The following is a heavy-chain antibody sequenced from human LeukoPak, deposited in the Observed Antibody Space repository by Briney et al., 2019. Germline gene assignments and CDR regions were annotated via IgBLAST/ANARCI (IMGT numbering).Heavy chain of an antibody. V-gene: IGHV4-59*01. CDR1: GGSFSGYY. J-gene: IGHJ6*02. Sequence: PSETLSLTCAVYGGSFSGYYWGWIRQPPGKGLEWVGYIYYSGSTNYNPSLKSRLTISVDTSKNQFSMKLNSVTAADTAVYYCARDRDIGTYYYYYGMDVWGQGTTVTVSS. CDR2: IYYSGST. D-gene: IGHD2-15*01. CDR3: ARDRDIGTYYYYYGMDV.